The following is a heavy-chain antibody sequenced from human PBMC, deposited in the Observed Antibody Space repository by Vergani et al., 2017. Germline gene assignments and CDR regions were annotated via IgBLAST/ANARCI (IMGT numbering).Heavy chain of an antibody. D-gene: IGHD2-2*01. CDR2: IIPVFGTA. Sequence: QVQLVQSGAEVKKPGSSVKVSCKASGGTFSSYAINWVRQAPGQGLEWMGRIIPVFGTANYAQKFQGRVTITADESTSTAYMELSRLRSEDTAVYYCARDSCSSTSCYEGDTFDIWGQGTMVTVSS. V-gene: IGHV1-69*13. J-gene: IGHJ3*02. CDR3: ARDSCSSTSCYEGDTFDI. CDR1: GGTFSSYA.